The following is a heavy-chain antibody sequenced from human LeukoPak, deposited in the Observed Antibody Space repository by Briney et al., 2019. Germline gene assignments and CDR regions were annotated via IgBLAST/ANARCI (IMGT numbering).Heavy chain of an antibody. Sequence: ASVKVSCKASGYTFTSYYMHWVRQAPGQGLEWMGIINPSGGSTSYAQKFQGRVTMTRDTSTSTVYTELSSLRSEDTAVYYCAQGGEYCGGVCSYFDYWGQGTLVTVSS. CDR1: GYTFTSYY. CDR3: AQGGEYCGGVCSYFDY. J-gene: IGHJ4*02. CDR2: INPSGGST. D-gene: IGHD2-21*02. V-gene: IGHV1-46*01.